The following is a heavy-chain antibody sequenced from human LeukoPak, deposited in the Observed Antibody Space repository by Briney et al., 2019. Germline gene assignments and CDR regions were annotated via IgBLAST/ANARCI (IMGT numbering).Heavy chain of an antibody. CDR2: IRYGGSNE. Sequence: GGSLRLSCVGSGFTFSNYGIHWVRHAPGKGLEWVAFIRYGGSNEYYADSVKGRFTISRDNSKNSLYLQMNRLRVEDTAMYYCAKSRAPTADPDAFDVWGQGTMVTVSS. CDR3: AKSRAPTADPDAFDV. J-gene: IGHJ3*01. D-gene: IGHD1-14*01. CDR1: GFTFSNYG. V-gene: IGHV3-30*02.